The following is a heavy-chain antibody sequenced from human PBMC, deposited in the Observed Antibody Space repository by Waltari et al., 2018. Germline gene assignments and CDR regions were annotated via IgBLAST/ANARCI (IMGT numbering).Heavy chain of an antibody. V-gene: IGHV4-34*01. D-gene: IGHD3-22*01. CDR3: ARHLNYYDSSGYAFDI. CDR2: INQSGRT. J-gene: IGHJ3*02. CDR1: GGSFSGYY. Sequence: QVQLQQWGAGLLKPSETLSLTCAVYGGSFSGYYWSWIRQPPGKGLEWIGEINQSGRTNDTPSLKSRVTISVDTSKNQFSLKLSSVTAADTAVYYCARHLNYYDSSGYAFDIWGQGTMVTVSS.